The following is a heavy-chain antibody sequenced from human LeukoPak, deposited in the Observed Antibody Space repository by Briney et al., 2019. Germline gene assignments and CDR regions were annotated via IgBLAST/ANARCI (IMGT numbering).Heavy chain of an antibody. CDR2: ISSSGGST. Sequence: PGGSLRLSCAASGFTFSTYEMNWVRQAPGKGLEWISYISSSGGSTYYADSVKGRFTISRDNAKNSLYLQMDSLRADDTAVYYCGLWHFWGEGTRVTV. J-gene: IGHJ4*02. CDR3: GLWHF. CDR1: GFTFSTYE. V-gene: IGHV3-48*03.